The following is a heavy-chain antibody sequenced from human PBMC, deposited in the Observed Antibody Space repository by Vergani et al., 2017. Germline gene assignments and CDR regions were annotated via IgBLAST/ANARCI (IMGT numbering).Heavy chain of an antibody. Sequence: QVQLVESGGGVVQPGRSLRLSCAASGFTFSSYGMHWVRQAPGKGLEWVAVISYDGSNKYYADSVKGRFTISRDNSKNTLYLQMNSLRAEDTAVYYCRGVAGTGRDYWGQGTLVTVSS. V-gene: IGHV3-30*03. CDR2: ISYDGSNK. CDR1: GFTFSSYG. J-gene: IGHJ4*02. CDR3: RGVAGTGRDY. D-gene: IGHD6-19*01.